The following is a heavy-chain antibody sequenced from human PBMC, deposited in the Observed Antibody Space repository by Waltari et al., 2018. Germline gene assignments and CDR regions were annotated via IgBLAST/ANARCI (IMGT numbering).Heavy chain of an antibody. CDR1: GFTFRSSS. V-gene: IGHV3-48*02. Sequence: EVQWVESGGGLVQRGGSLRLSCPASGFTFRSSSMNCVRQAPGKGLEELSFISSSSSTLCYADSVKGRFPISRDNAKTSLYLQMNSLRDEATAVYYCARDRDSDFFDYSGQGTLVTVSS. J-gene: IGHJ4*02. CDR3: ARDRDSDFFDY. D-gene: IGHD3-10*01. CDR2: ISSSSSTL.